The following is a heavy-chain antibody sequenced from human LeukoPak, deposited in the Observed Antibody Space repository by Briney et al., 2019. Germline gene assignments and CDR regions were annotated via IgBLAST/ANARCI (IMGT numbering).Heavy chain of an antibody. Sequence: GESLKISCKGSGYSFTSYWIGWVRHMPGRGLEWIGIIYPGDSDTRYSPSFQGQVTISADKSISTAYLQWSSLKASDNAMYYCARGVAAARPDYWGQGTLVTVSP. CDR3: ARGVAAARPDY. CDR2: IYPGDSDT. CDR1: GYSFTSYW. V-gene: IGHV5-51*01. J-gene: IGHJ4*02. D-gene: IGHD6-6*01.